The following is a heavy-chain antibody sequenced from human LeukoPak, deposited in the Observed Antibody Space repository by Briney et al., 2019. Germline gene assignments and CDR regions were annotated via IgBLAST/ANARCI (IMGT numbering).Heavy chain of an antibody. Sequence: ASVKVSCKVSGYTLTELSMHWVRQAPGKGLEWMGGFDPEDGETIYAQKFQGRVTMTEDTSTDTAYMEPSSLRSEDTAVYYCATDARCSSTSCRAPRDAFDIWGQGTMVTVSS. CDR1: GYTLTELS. J-gene: IGHJ3*02. V-gene: IGHV1-24*01. CDR2: FDPEDGET. D-gene: IGHD2-2*01. CDR3: ATDARCSSTSCRAPRDAFDI.